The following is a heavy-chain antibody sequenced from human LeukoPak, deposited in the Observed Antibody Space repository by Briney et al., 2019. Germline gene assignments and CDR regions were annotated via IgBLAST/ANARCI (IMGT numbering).Heavy chain of an antibody. Sequence: GGSLRLSCAASGFSFSTYGMHWVRQAPGKGLEWVALIWNAGTNTYYADSVKGRFTISRDNSKNTLYLQMNSLRAEDTAVYYCAGDTPPGGDYYFDSWGQGTLVIVSS. CDR1: GFSFSTYG. D-gene: IGHD3-16*01. V-gene: IGHV3-33*01. CDR3: AGDTPPGGDYYFDS. J-gene: IGHJ4*02. CDR2: IWNAGTNT.